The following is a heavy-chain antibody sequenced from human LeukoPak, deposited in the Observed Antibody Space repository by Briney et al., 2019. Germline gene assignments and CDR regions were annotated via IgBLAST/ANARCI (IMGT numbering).Heavy chain of an antibody. CDR2: IIPIFGTA. D-gene: IGHD6-6*01. V-gene: IGHV1-69*05. J-gene: IGHJ4*02. CDR3: ARDSRSSSSAYYFDY. Sequence: EASVKVSCKAPGGTFSSYAISWVRQAPGQGLEWMGGIIPIFGTANYAQKFQGRVTITTDESTSTAYMELSSLRSEDTAVYYCARDSRSSSSAYYFDYWGQGTLVTVSS. CDR1: GGTFSSYA.